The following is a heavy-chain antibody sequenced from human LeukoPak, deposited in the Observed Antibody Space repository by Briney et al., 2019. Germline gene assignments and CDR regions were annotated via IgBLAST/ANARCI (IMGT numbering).Heavy chain of an antibody. J-gene: IGHJ4*02. CDR2: IYYSGST. V-gene: IGHV4-59*08. CDR1: GGSISPYY. D-gene: IGHD2-15*01. CDR3: ARHGYCSGGSCYWDY. Sequence: SETLSLTCTVSGGSISPYYWSWIRQPPGSGLEWIAYIYYSGSTSYNPSLKSRVAISVDTSNNEVSLKLSSVTAADTAVYYCARHGYCSGGSCYWDYWGQGTLVTVSS.